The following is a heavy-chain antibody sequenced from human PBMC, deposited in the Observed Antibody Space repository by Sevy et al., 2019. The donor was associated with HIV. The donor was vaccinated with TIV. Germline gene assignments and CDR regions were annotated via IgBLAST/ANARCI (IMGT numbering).Heavy chain of an antibody. CDR2: ISWDGGST. V-gene: IGHV3-43D*04. CDR3: XXXXXXXXXXXXXIGVDV. J-gene: IGHJ6*02. Sequence: GGSLRLSCAASGFTFDDYVMHWVRQVPGKGLEWVSLISWDGGSTYYADSVKGRFTISRDNSKNSLYLQMNSLRAEDXXXXXXXXXXXXXXXXXXXIGVDVWGQGTTVTVSS. CDR1: GFTFDDYV.